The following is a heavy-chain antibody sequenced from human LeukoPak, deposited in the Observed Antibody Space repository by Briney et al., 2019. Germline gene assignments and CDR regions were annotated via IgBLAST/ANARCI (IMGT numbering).Heavy chain of an antibody. CDR3: ARDQFYDSSGYYYRQGAFDI. Sequence: ASVTVSCTASGGTFSSYAISWVRQAPGQGLEWMGRIIPIFGIANYAQKFQGRVTITADKSTSTAYMELSSLRSEDTAVYYCARDQFYDSSGYYYRQGAFDIWGQGTMVTVSS. V-gene: IGHV1-69*04. D-gene: IGHD3-22*01. CDR2: IIPIFGIA. CDR1: GGTFSSYA. J-gene: IGHJ3*02.